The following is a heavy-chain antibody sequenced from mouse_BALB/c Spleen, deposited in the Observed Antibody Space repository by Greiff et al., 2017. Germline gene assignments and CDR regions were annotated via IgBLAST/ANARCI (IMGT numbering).Heavy chain of an antibody. CDR2: INSNGGST. CDR3: ARHGSSYAMDY. D-gene: IGHD1-1*01. J-gene: IGHJ4*01. V-gene: IGHV5-6-3*01. Sequence: EVQLQQSGGGLVQPGGSLKLSCAASGFTFSSYGMSWVRQTPDKRLELVATINSNGGSTYYPDSVKGRFTISRDNAKNTLYLQMSSLKSEDTAMYYCARHGSSYAMDYWGQGTSVTVSS. CDR1: GFTFSSYG.